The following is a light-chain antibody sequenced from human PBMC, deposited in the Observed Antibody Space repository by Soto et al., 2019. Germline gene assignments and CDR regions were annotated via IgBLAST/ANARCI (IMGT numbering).Light chain of an antibody. J-gene: IGLJ2*01. CDR1: GGSIASNY. CDR2: KDS. Sequence: NFMLTQPHSVSESPGKTVTISCTRSGGSIASNYVQWYQQRPGSAPTTVIYKDSQRPSGVPDRFSGSIEGSSNSASLTISGLKTEDEADYYCQSYDSSNQVFGGGTKLTVL. CDR3: QSYDSSNQV. V-gene: IGLV6-57*04.